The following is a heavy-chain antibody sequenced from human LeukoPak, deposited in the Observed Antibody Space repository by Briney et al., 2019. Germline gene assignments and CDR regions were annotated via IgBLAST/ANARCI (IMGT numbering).Heavy chain of an antibody. CDR1: GFTFSSYA. V-gene: IGHV3-23*01. J-gene: IGHJ3*02. CDR2: IASGGST. CDR3: AKVRMITMIAYDAFDI. Sequence: GGSLRLSCAASGFTFSSYAMSWVRQAPGKGLEWVSAIASGGSTYYADSVKGRFTLSRDNSKNTLYLQMNSLRAEDTAVYYCAKVRMITMIAYDAFDIWGQGTMVTVSS. D-gene: IGHD3-22*01.